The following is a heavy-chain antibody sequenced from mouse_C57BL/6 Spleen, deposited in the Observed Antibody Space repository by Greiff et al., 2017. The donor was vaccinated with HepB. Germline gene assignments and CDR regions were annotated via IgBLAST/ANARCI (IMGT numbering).Heavy chain of an antibody. D-gene: IGHD2-12*01. CDR2: ISDGGSYT. CDR3: ARVPDSYYVWFAY. CDR1: GFTFSSYA. Sequence: EVKVVESGGGLVKPGGSLKLSCAASGFTFSSYAMSWVRQTPEKRLEWVATISDGGSYTYYPDNVKGRFTISRDNAKNNLDLQMSHLKSEDTAMYYWARVPDSYYVWFAYWGQGTLVTVSA. J-gene: IGHJ3*01. V-gene: IGHV5-4*03.